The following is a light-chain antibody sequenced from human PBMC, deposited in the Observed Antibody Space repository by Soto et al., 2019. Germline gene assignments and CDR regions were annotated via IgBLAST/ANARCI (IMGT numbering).Light chain of an antibody. J-gene: IGLJ2*01. CDR3: TSYTNSNTWV. V-gene: IGLV2-14*01. CDR2: DVS. Sequence: QSVLTQPASVSGSPGQSITISCTGTSNDIGFYNYVSWYQQHPGKVPELLIYDVSNRPSGVSNRFSGSKSGNTASLTISGLQAEDEADYYCTSYTNSNTWVFGGGTKLTVL. CDR1: SNDIGFYNY.